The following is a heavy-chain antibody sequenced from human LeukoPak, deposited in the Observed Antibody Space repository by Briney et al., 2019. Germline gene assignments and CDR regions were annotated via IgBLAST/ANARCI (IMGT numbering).Heavy chain of an antibody. CDR1: GFTFSSYS. Sequence: AGGSLRLSCAASGFTFSSYSMNWVRQAPGKGLEWVSYISSTSRTMYYAGSVKGRFTISRDIAKSSLYLEMNSLRDEDTAVYYCARDWMPQDTVVRGHYYGMDVWGQGTTVTVSS. CDR2: ISSTSRTM. V-gene: IGHV3-48*02. CDR3: ARDWMPQDTVVRGHYYGMDV. J-gene: IGHJ6*02. D-gene: IGHD3-10*01.